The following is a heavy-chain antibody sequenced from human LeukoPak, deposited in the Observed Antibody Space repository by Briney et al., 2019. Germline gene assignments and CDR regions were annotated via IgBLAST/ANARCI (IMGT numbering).Heavy chain of an antibody. D-gene: IGHD5-24*01. V-gene: IGHV3-9*01. J-gene: IGHJ3*02. CDR2: NSWNSDSI. CDR3: AKVEMAVISNPNAFDI. Sequence: GGSLRLSCAASGFTFDDYAILWVRQAPGKGREGVSGNSWNSDSIDYADSVKGRFTISRDNAKNSLYLQMNSLRAEDTALYYCAKVEMAVISNPNAFDIWGQGTMVTVSS. CDR1: GFTFDDYA.